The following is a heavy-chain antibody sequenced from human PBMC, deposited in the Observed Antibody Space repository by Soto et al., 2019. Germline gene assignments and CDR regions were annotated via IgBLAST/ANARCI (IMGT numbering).Heavy chain of an antibody. D-gene: IGHD3-22*01. CDR2: MYHSGST. CDR3: ARGLYYYDSSGYYYRTGFDY. Sequence: SETLSLTCAVSGGSISSSNWWSWVRQPPGKGLEWIGEMYHSGSTNYNPSLKSRVIISVDTSKNQFSLKLSSVTAADTAVYYCARGLYYYDSSGYYYRTGFDYWGQGTLVTVSS. CDR1: GGSISSSNW. J-gene: IGHJ4*02. V-gene: IGHV4-4*02.